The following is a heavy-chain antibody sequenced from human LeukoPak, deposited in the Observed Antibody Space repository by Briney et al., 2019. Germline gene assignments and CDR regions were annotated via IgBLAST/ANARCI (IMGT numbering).Heavy chain of an antibody. CDR1: GFTFSSYE. D-gene: IGHD4-17*01. V-gene: IGHV3-48*03. CDR3: ASPMTTVTMNAFDI. CDR2: ISSSGSTI. J-gene: IGHJ3*02. Sequence: PGGSLRLSCAASGFTFSSYEMNWVRQAPGKGLEWVSYISSSGSTIYYADSVKGRFTISRDNAKNSLYLQMNSLRAEDTAVYYCASPMTTVTMNAFDIWGQGTIVTVSS.